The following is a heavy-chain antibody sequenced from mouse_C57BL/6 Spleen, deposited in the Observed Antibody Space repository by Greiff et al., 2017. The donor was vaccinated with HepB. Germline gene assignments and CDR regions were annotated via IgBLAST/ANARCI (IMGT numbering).Heavy chain of an antibody. CDR3: ARGYGSSPFAY. J-gene: IGHJ3*01. D-gene: IGHD1-1*01. Sequence: EVQLQQSGAELVKPGASVKLSCTASGFNIKDYYMHWVKQRTEQGLEWIGRIDPEDGETKYAPKFRGKATMTADTSSNTAYLQLSSLTSEDTAVYYCARGYGSSPFAYWGQGTLVTVSA. CDR2: IDPEDGET. CDR1: GFNIKDYY. V-gene: IGHV14-2*01.